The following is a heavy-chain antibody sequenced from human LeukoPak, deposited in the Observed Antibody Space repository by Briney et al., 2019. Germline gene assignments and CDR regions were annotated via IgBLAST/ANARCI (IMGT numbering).Heavy chain of an antibody. V-gene: IGHV5-10-1*01. CDR1: GYSFTSYW. CDR2: IDPSDSYT. Sequence: GESLKISCKGSGYSFTSYWISWVRQMPGKGLEWMGRIDPSDSYTNYSPSFQGHVTISADKSISTAYLQWSSLKASDTAMYYCAGLELSLRGVPAAKGYLGQGTLVTVCS. CDR3: AGLELSLRGVPAAKGY. D-gene: IGHD2-2*01. J-gene: IGHJ4*02.